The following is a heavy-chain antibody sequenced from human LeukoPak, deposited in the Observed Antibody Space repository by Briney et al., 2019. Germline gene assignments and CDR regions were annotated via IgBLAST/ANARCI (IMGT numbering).Heavy chain of an antibody. J-gene: IGHJ4*02. CDR1: GYTFGDYS. V-gene: IGHV1-69*13. CDR2: IIPIFGTA. CDR3: ARDGYYDSSGYCGDNYFDY. D-gene: IGHD3-22*01. Sequence: SVKVSCKASGYTFGDYSIHWVRQAPGQGLEWMGGIIPIFGTANYAQKLQGRVTITADESTSTAYMELSSLRSEDTAVYYCARDGYYDSSGYCGDNYFDYWGQGTLVTVSS.